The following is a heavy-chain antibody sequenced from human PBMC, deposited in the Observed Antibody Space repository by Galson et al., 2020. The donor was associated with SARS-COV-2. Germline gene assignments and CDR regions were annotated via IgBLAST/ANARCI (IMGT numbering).Heavy chain of an antibody. CDR1: GFTFSSYA. D-gene: IGHD5-18*01. CDR3: ARVGYSYGLYWYFDL. V-gene: IGHV3-30-3*01. Sequence: TGGSLRLSCAASGFTFSSYAMHWVRQAPGKGLEWVAVISYDGSNKYYADSVKGRFTISRDNSKNTLYLQMNSLRAEDTAVYYCARVGYSYGLYWYFDLWGRGTLVTVSS. J-gene: IGHJ2*01. CDR2: ISYDGSNK.